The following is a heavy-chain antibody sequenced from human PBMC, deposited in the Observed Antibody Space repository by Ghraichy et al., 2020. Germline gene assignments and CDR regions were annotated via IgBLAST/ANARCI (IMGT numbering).Heavy chain of an antibody. CDR3: ARRGLPPIGLSWFDP. J-gene: IGHJ5*02. CDR2: IYYSGST. Sequence: SETLSLTCTVSGGSISSYYWSWIRQPPGKGLEWIGYIYYSGSTNYNPSLKSRVTISVDTSKNQFSLKLSSVTAADTAVYYCARRGLPPIGLSWFDPWGQGTLVTVSS. D-gene: IGHD3-16*01. V-gene: IGHV4-59*08. CDR1: GGSISSYY.